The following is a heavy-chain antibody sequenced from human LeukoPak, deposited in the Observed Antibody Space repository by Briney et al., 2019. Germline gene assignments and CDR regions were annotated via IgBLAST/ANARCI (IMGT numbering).Heavy chain of an antibody. Sequence: GESLKISCKGSGYSFTNYWIGWVRQIPGKGLEWMGIIYPRDSDTRYSPSFQGQVTISADKSISTAYLQWSSLKASDTAMYYCARPGGYCTGGSCYLGYWGQGTLVTVSS. D-gene: IGHD2-15*01. CDR1: GYSFTNYW. V-gene: IGHV5-51*01. CDR3: ARPGGYCTGGSCYLGY. J-gene: IGHJ4*02. CDR2: IYPRDSDT.